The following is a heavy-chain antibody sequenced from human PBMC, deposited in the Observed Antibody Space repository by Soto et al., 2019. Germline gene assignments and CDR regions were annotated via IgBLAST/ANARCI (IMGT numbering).Heavy chain of an antibody. V-gene: IGHV4-4*02. CDR2: IYHSGST. D-gene: IGHD2-15*01. J-gene: IGHJ6*02. CDR3: ARVGYCSGGSCPVYYGMDV. Sequence: SETLSLTCAVSGGSITSSNWWSWVRQPPGKGLEWIGEIYHSGSTKSNTSLKSRVTISVDKTKNQVSLKLSSVTAADTAVYYCARVGYCSGGSCPVYYGMDVWGQGTTVTSP. CDR1: GGSITSSNW.